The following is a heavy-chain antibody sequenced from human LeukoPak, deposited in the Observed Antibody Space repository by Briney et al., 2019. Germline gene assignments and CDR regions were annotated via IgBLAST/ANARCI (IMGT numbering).Heavy chain of an antibody. J-gene: IGHJ5*02. Sequence: SVKVSCKASGFTFTSSAMQWVRQARGQRLDWIGWIVVGSGNTNYAQKFQERVTITRDMSTSTAYMELSSLRSEDTAVYYCAAEEATRGWFDPWGQGTLVTVSS. D-gene: IGHD1-26*01. V-gene: IGHV1-58*02. CDR2: IVVGSGNT. CDR3: AAEEATRGWFDP. CDR1: GFTFTSSA.